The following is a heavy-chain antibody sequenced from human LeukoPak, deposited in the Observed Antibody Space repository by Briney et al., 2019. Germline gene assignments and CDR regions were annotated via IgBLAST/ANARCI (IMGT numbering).Heavy chain of an antibody. CDR2: ISSNGDNT. CDR1: GFTFITYV. Sequence: GGSLRLSCSVSGFTFITYVMHWVRQAPGKGLEYVSAISSNGDNTYYTDSVKGRFTISRDNSKNTLYLQMSSLRADDTAVYYCVRGTGYWGQGTLVTVSS. V-gene: IGHV3-64D*06. CDR3: VRGTGY. J-gene: IGHJ4*02.